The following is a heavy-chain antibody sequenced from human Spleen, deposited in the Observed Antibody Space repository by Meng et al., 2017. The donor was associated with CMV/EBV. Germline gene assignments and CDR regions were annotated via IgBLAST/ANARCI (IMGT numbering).Heavy chain of an antibody. J-gene: IGHJ6*02. D-gene: IGHD1-26*01. CDR3: AKIGSLTYYYYGMDV. V-gene: IGHV3-23*03. CDR2: IYSGGSAT. Sequence: GGSLRLSCAASGFAFNTYAMSWVCQAPGKGLEWVSVIYSGGSATYYADSVKGRFTISRDNSKNTLFLQMDSLGAEDTAVYYCAKIGSLTYYYYGMDVWGQGTTVTVSS. CDR1: GFAFNTYA.